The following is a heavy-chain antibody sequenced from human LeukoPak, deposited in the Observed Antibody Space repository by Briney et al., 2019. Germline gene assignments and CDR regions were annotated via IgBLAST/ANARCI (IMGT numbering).Heavy chain of an antibody. CDR3: ARGPPTAQYFQH. J-gene: IGHJ1*01. CDR2: INPNSGNT. V-gene: IGHV1-8*03. CDR1: GYTFTTYD. D-gene: IGHD1-1*01. Sequence: ASVTVSCKASGYTFTTYDINWVRQAPGQGLEWMGWINPNSGNTAYAQKFQGRVTITRITSISTVYMELSSLRSEDTAVYYCARGPPTAQYFQHWGQGTLVTVSS.